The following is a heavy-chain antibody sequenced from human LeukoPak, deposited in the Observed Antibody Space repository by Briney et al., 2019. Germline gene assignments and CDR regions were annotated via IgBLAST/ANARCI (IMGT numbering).Heavy chain of an antibody. CDR1: GFTFSSYA. D-gene: IGHD6-13*01. CDR3: AKGSIAAHDAKTTLDY. V-gene: IGHV3-23*01. CDR2: ISGSGGST. J-gene: IGHJ4*02. Sequence: GGSLRLSCAASGFTFSSYAMSWVRQAPGEGLEWVSAISGSGGSTYYADSVRGRFTISRDNSKNTLYVQMTSLRVEDTAVYYCAKGSIAAHDAKTTLDYWGQGTLVTVSS.